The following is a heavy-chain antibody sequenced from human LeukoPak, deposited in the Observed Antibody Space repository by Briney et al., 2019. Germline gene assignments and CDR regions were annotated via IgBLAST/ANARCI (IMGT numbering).Heavy chain of an antibody. CDR1: GYTFTGYY. Sequence: ASVKVSCKASGYTFTGYYMHWVRQAPGQGLEWMGWINPNSGGTICAQKFQGRDTMTRDTSISTAYMDLSRLRSDDTAMYYCAKGTTVVPNFDYWGQGTLVTVSS. D-gene: IGHD4-11*01. V-gene: IGHV1-2*02. J-gene: IGHJ4*02. CDR2: INPNSGGT. CDR3: AKGTTVVPNFDY.